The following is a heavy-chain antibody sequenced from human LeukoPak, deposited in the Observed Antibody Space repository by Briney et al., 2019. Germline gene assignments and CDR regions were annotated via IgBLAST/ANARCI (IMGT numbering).Heavy chain of an antibody. J-gene: IGHJ4*02. CDR1: GYTFTSYA. CDR3: ASMGVPAAPSY. Sequence: ASPNLSCKPSGYTFTSYAMHCVRQSPGHRLKWMGWINAGNGNTKYSQKFQGRVTITRDTSASTAYMELSSLRSEDKAVYCCASMGVPAAPSYWGQGTLVTVSS. V-gene: IGHV1-3*01. D-gene: IGHD2-2*01. CDR2: INAGNGNT.